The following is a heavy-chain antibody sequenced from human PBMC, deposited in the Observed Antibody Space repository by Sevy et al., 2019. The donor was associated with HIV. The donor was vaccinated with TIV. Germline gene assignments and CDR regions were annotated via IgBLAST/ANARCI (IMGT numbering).Heavy chain of an antibody. CDR3: ARDGGYDSRGYDLSNY. CDR2: ISYDGSNT. J-gene: IGHJ4*02. V-gene: IGHV3-30*04. Sequence: GGSLRLSCAASGFTFSTYAMHWVRQALGKGLEWVAVISYDGSNTYYAESVKGRFTISRDSSRNTLYLQMNSLRAEDTAGYFCARDGGYDSRGYDLSNYWGQGTLVTVSS. CDR1: GFTFSTYA. D-gene: IGHD3-22*01.